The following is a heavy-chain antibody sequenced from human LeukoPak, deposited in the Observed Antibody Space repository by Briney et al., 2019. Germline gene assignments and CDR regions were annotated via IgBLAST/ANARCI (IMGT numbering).Heavy chain of an antibody. J-gene: IGHJ4*02. D-gene: IGHD5-12*01. CDR1: GYTFTSYD. CDR3: ARDHVDIVATGFDY. Sequence: ASVKVSCKASGYTFTSYDTNWVRQATGQGLEWMGWMNPNSGDTGYAQKFQGRVTMTRNTSISTAYMELSSLRSEDTAVYYCARDHVDIVATGFDYWGQGTLVTVSS. CDR2: MNPNSGDT. V-gene: IGHV1-8*01.